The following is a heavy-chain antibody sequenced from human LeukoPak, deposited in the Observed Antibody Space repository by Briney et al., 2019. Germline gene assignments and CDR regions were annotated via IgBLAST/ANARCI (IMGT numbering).Heavy chain of an antibody. J-gene: IGHJ4*02. Sequence: GGSLRLSCAPSGFIFEDYGMHWVRAAPEKGLEWVSGINWNGGSTGYADSVKGRFTISRDNAKNSLYLQMNSLRAEDTALYYCARWGSGYNLFDYWGQGILVTVSS. D-gene: IGHD3-3*01. V-gene: IGHV3-20*04. CDR1: GFIFEDYG. CDR2: INWNGGST. CDR3: ARWGSGYNLFDY.